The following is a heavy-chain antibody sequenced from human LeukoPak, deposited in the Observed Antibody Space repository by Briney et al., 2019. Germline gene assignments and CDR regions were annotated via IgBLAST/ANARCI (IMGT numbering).Heavy chain of an antibody. J-gene: IGHJ4*02. Sequence: GGSLRLSCAVSGIALSNYGMSWVRQAPGKGLEWVAGISDSGGNTKYADSVKGRFTISRDNPKNTLYLQMNSLRAEDTAVYFCAKRGVVIRVILVGFHKEAYYFESWGQGALVTVSS. CDR2: ISDSGGNT. CDR1: GIALSNYG. CDR3: AKRGVVIRVILVGFHKEAYYFES. D-gene: IGHD3/OR15-3a*01. V-gene: IGHV3-23*01.